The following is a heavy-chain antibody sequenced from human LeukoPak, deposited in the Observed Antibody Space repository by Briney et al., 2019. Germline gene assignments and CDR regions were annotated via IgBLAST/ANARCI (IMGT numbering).Heavy chain of an antibody. CDR3: ASSGRGFGGEFDY. CDR2: INHSGST. J-gene: IGHJ4*02. Sequence: SETLSLTCAVYGGSFSGYSWSWIRQSPGKGLEWIGEINHSGSTNYNPSLKSRVTISVNTSKNQFSLKLSSVTAADTAVYYCASSGRGFGGEFDYWGQGTLVTVSS. D-gene: IGHD3-10*01. CDR1: GGSFSGYS. V-gene: IGHV4-34*01.